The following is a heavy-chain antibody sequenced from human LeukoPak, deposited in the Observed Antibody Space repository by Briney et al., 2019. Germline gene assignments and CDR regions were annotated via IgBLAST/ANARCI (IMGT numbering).Heavy chain of an antibody. J-gene: IGHJ4*02. CDR3: ARGQYSGSWSYYFDY. D-gene: IGHD6-13*01. Sequence: SETLSLTCTVSGGSISSYYWNWIRQPPGKGLEWIGYISYSGSTNYSPSLKSRVTISLDTSKNQFSLQLSSVTAADTAAYYCARGQYSGSWSYYFDYWGQGTLVTASS. CDR1: GGSISSYY. CDR2: ISYSGST. V-gene: IGHV4-59*01.